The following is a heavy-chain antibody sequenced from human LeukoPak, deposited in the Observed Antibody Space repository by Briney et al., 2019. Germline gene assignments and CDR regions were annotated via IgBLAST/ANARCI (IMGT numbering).Heavy chain of an antibody. J-gene: IGHJ6*02. Sequence: AGGSLRLSCAASGFTFSTYWMHWVRQAPGKGLEWVANIKQDGTEKYYVDSVRGRFTTSRDNAKNSLYLQMNSLRAEDTALYYCARALDVWGQGTTVTVSS. V-gene: IGHV3-7*03. CDR1: GFTFSTYW. CDR3: ARALDV. CDR2: IKQDGTEK.